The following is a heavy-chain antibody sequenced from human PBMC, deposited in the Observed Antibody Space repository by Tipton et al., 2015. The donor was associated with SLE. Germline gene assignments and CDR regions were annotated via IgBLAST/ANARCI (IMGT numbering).Heavy chain of an antibody. Sequence: RSLRLSCAASGFLFSSYGMHWVRQAPGKGLEWVAAIWYDGTNKYYADSVKGRFTIPRDNSKNTLYLQMNSLTAEDTAVYYCARDLGYGSGSWLDYWGQGTLVTVSS. D-gene: IGHD3-10*01. V-gene: IGHV3-33*01. CDR1: GFLFSSYG. CDR2: IWYDGTNK. CDR3: ARDLGYGSGSWLDY. J-gene: IGHJ4*02.